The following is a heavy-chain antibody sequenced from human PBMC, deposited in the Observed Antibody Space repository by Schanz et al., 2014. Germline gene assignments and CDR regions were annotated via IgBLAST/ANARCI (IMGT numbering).Heavy chain of an antibody. V-gene: IGHV4-4*07. D-gene: IGHD3-10*01. J-gene: IGHJ5*02. CDR2: VYATGRT. Sequence: QVQLQESGPGLVKPSETLSLTCAVSGASVSSFYWSWIRQPAGKGLEWIGHVYATGRTKYNPSLKGRVTMSVATSQKQTSLKLTSVTAADTAVYYCARTLVNGSRKWFVPWGPGTQVTVSS. CDR1: GASVSSFY. CDR3: ARTLVNGSRKWFVP.